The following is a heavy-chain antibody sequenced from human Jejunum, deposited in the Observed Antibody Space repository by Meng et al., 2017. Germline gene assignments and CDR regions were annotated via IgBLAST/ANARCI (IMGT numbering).Heavy chain of an antibody. Sequence: QVQLQESGPGLVTPSQTLSLTCTVSGDSISSGGHYWSWIRQHRGKGLEWIGYIYYTGSAYYNPSLESRVTLSVDTSNNQFSLRLNSVTAADTAVYYCAREGQLMLGLVDYWGQGTLVTVSS. D-gene: IGHD2-2*01. CDR1: GDSISSGGHY. CDR3: AREGQLMLGLVDY. J-gene: IGHJ4*02. V-gene: IGHV4-31*03. CDR2: IYYTGSA.